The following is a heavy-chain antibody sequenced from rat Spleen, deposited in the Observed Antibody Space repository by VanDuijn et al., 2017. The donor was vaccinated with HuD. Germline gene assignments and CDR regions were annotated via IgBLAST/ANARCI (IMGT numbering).Heavy chain of an antibody. V-gene: IGHV5-58*01. D-gene: IGHD1-11*01. CDR1: GFTFSSYW. J-gene: IGHJ3*01. CDR2: INTDGGSS. CDR3: TRTSYGGYRDWFAY. Sequence: EVQLVETGGGLVQPGRSLKLSCVASGFTFSSYWMYWIRQAPGKGLEWISSINTDGGSSYYPDSVKGRFTISRDNAENTVYLQINSLRSEDTATYYCTRTSYGGYRDWFAYWGQGTLVTVSS.